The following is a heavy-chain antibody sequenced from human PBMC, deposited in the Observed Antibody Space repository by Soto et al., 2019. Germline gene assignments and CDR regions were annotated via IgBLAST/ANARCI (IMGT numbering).Heavy chain of an antibody. V-gene: IGHV3-7*01. CDR1: GFTFSSYW. D-gene: IGHD3-3*01. Sequence: GGSLRLSCAASGFTFSSYWMSWVRQAPGKGLEWVANIKQDGSEKYYVDSVKGRFTISRDNAKNSLYLQMNSLRAEDTAVYYCARVSTTYYDFWSGPRYYFDYWGQGTLVTVSS. CDR2: IKQDGSEK. J-gene: IGHJ4*02. CDR3: ARVSTTYYDFWSGPRYYFDY.